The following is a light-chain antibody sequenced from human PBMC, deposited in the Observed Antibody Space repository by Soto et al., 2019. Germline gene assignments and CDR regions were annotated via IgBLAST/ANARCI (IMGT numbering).Light chain of an antibody. CDR1: QSVSSSY. CDR3: QQYGSSPRT. CDR2: GAS. Sequence: EIVLTQSPGTLSLSPGERATLSCRASQSVSSSYLAWYQRKPGQAPRLLIYGASSRATGIPDRFSGSGSGTDFTLTISRLEPEEFAVYYCQQYGSSPRTFGQGTKVDIK. J-gene: IGKJ1*01. V-gene: IGKV3-20*01.